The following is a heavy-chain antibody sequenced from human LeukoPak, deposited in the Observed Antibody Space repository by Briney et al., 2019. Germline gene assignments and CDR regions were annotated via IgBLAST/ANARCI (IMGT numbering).Heavy chain of an antibody. CDR1: GGSISSSSYY. Sequence: PSETLSLTCTVSGGSISSSSYYWGWIRQPPGKGLEWIGEINHSGSTNYNPSLKSRVTISVDTSKNQFSLKLSSVTAADTAVYYCARDRFKVPAARRFFDYWGQGTLVTVSS. CDR3: ARDRFKVPAARRFFDY. CDR2: INHSGST. J-gene: IGHJ4*02. V-gene: IGHV4-39*07. D-gene: IGHD2-2*01.